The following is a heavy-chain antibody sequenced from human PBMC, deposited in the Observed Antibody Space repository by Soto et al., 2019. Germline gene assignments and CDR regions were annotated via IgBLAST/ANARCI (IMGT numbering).Heavy chain of an antibody. V-gene: IGHV1-58*01. J-gene: IGHJ6*02. CDR2: IVVGSGNT. CDR1: GFTFTSSA. CDR3: AAVVGCSSTSCYTDYHYGMDV. D-gene: IGHD2-2*02. Sequence: ASVKVSCKASGFTFTSSAVQWVRQALGQRLEWIGWIVVGSGNTNYAQKFQERVTITRDMSTSTAYMELSSLRSEDTAVYYCAAVVGCSSTSCYTDYHYGMDVWGQGTTVTVSS.